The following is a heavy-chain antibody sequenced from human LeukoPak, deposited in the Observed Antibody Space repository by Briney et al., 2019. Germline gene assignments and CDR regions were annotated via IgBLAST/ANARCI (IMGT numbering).Heavy chain of an antibody. J-gene: IGHJ4*02. D-gene: IGHD6-19*01. V-gene: IGHV1-18*01. CDR3: AKGSSGWSLDY. Sequence: ASVKVSCKASGYTFINHGISWVRQAPGQGLEWMGWTSTYNTNYIQKLQGRVTMTTDTSTSTAYMELGGLRSDDTAVYYCAKGSSGWSLDYWGQGTLVTVSS. CDR2: TSTYNT. CDR1: GYTFINHG.